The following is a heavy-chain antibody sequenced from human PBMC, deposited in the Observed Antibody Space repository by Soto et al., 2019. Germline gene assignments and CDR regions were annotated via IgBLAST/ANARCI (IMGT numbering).Heavy chain of an antibody. V-gene: IGHV3-11*06. D-gene: IGHD2-8*01. Sequence: GSLRLSCAASGFTFSDYYMSWIRQAPGKGLEYISYISSSSGSTNYADSVKGRFTISRDNAKNSLYLQMSSLRAEDTAVYYCAKDAKYCTNGVCVETLDPWGQGTLVTVSS. CDR2: ISSSSGST. J-gene: IGHJ5*02. CDR1: GFTFSDYY. CDR3: AKDAKYCTNGVCVETLDP.